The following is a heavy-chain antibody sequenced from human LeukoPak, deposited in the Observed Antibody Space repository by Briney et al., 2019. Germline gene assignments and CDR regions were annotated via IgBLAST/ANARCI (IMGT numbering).Heavy chain of an antibody. CDR1: GFTFSNYA. CDR2: ISGGGDST. Sequence: PGGSLRLSCAVSGFTFSNYAMSWVRQAPGKGLEWVSAISGGGDSTFYADSVKGRFTISRDNSKNTLYVQMNSLRAEDTAVYYCARDDWNLPGVDAFDIWGQGTMVTVSS. V-gene: IGHV3-23*01. D-gene: IGHD1-1*01. CDR3: ARDDWNLPGVDAFDI. J-gene: IGHJ3*02.